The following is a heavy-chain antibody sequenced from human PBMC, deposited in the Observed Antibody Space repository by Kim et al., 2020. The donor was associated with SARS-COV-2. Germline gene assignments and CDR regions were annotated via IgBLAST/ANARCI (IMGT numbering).Heavy chain of an antibody. J-gene: IGHJ5*02. D-gene: IGHD1-26*01. CDR3: AREWEEELSENWFDP. V-gene: IGHV3-21*01. CDR2: ISSSSSYI. Sequence: GGSLRLSCAASGFTFSSYSMNWVRQAPGKGLEWVSSISSSSSYIYYADSVKGRFTISRDNAKNSLYLQMNSLRAEDTAVYYCAREWEEELSENWFDPWGQGTLVTVAS. CDR1: GFTFSSYS.